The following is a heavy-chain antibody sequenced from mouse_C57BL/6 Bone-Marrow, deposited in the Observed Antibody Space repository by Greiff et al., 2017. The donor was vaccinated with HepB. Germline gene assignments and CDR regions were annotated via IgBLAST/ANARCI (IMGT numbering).Heavy chain of an antibody. CDR1: GFTFSSYT. CDR2: ISGGGGNT. Sequence: EVKLVESGGGLVKPGGSLKLSCAASGFTFSSYTLSWVRQTPEKRLEWVATISGGGGNTYYPDSVKGRFTISRDNAKNTLYLQMSSLRSEDTALYYCARPSRRYYYDAMDYWGQGTSVTVSS. CDR3: ARPSRRYYYDAMDY. V-gene: IGHV5-9*01. D-gene: IGHD1-1*01. J-gene: IGHJ4*01.